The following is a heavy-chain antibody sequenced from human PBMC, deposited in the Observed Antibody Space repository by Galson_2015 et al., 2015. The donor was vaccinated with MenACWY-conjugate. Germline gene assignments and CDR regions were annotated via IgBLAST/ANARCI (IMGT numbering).Heavy chain of an antibody. CDR2: IFYSGIS. Sequence: ETLSLTCTVSGGSISSSDFYWDWIRQSPGKGLEWIGSIFYSGISNYNPSLKSRVSISVDTTKNEFSLRLSAVTAADTAEYYCARAAWSFFDNGGYPNWFDTWGRGTLVIVSS. CDR1: GGSISSSDFY. CDR3: ARAAWSFFDNGGYPNWFDT. D-gene: IGHD4/OR15-4a*01. J-gene: IGHJ5*02. V-gene: IGHV4-39*07.